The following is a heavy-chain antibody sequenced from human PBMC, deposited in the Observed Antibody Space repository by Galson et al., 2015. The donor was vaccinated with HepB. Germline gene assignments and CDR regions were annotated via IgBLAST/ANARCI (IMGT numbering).Heavy chain of an antibody. D-gene: IGHD3-22*01. CDR2: ISRDSGNI. V-gene: IGHV3-9*01. Sequence: LRLSCAASGFIFGDYAMHWVRQTPGKGLDWVSSISRDSGNIDYAHSVKGRFTISRDNVKNSLYLEMNSLRAEDTALYYCVKDMAYDIRGPFDYWGQGTLVTVSS. CDR1: GFIFGDYA. J-gene: IGHJ4*02. CDR3: VKDMAYDIRGPFDY.